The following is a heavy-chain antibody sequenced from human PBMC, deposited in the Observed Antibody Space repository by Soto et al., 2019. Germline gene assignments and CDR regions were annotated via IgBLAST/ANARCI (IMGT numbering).Heavy chain of an antibody. J-gene: IGHJ3*02. Sequence: GGSLRLSCAASGFTFSSYSMNWVRQAPGKGLEWVSSISSSSYIYYADSVKGRFTISRDNAKNSLYLQMNSLRAEDTAVYYCARENYYDSSGYYSHDAFDIWGQGTMVTVSS. CDR1: GFTFSSYS. CDR2: ISSSSYI. D-gene: IGHD3-22*01. V-gene: IGHV3-21*01. CDR3: ARENYYDSSGYYSHDAFDI.